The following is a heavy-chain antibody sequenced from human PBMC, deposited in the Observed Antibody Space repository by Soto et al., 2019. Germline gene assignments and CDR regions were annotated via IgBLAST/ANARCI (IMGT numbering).Heavy chain of an antibody. V-gene: IGHV4-59*01. CDR2: IYYSGST. J-gene: IGHJ4*02. CDR3: ARGAFGGGYDSDFDY. CDR1: GGSLSSYY. Sequence: PSETLSLTCTVSGGSLSSYYWSWIRQPPGKGLEWIGYIYYSGSTNYNPSLKSRVTISVDTSKNQFSLKLSSVTAADTAVYYCARGAFGGGYDSDFDYWGQGTLVTVSS. D-gene: IGHD5-12*01.